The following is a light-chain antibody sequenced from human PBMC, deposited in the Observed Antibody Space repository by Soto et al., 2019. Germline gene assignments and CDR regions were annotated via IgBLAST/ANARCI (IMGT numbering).Light chain of an antibody. Sequence: QSVLTQPPSASGTPGQRVTISCSGSSSNIRSNTVNWYQQLPGTAPRLLMYRSDQRPSGVPDRFSGSKSGTSASLATSGLQSEDEADYYCAAWDDSLNGRVFGTGTKLTVL. CDR1: SSNIRSNT. CDR2: RSD. J-gene: IGLJ1*01. V-gene: IGLV1-44*01. CDR3: AAWDDSLNGRV.